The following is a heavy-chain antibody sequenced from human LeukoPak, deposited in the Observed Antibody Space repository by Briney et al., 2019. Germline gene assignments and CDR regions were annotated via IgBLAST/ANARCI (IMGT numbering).Heavy chain of an antibody. D-gene: IGHD4-11*01. J-gene: IGHJ4*02. CDR3: AKDLNYGFDY. V-gene: IGHV3-48*02. CDR2: ISSSSSTI. Sequence: GGSLRLSCAASGFTFSSYAMSWVRQAPGKGLEWVSYISSSSSTIYYADSVKGRFTISRDNAKNSLYLQMNSLRDEDTAVYYCAKDLNYGFDYWGQGTLVTVSS. CDR1: GFTFSSYA.